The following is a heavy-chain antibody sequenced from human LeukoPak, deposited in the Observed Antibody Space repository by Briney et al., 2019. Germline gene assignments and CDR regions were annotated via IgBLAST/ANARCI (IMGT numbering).Heavy chain of an antibody. V-gene: IGHV3-23*01. Sequence: GGSLRLSCAASGFTFSSYGMSWVRQAPGKGLEWVSGISGSGGSTYYADSVKGRFTISRDNSKNTLYLQMYSLRAEDTAVYYCAKVGGYPIAVAGTLQGFDYWGQGTLVTVSS. D-gene: IGHD6-19*01. CDR3: AKVGGYPIAVAGTLQGFDY. CDR2: ISGSGGST. J-gene: IGHJ4*02. CDR1: GFTFSSYG.